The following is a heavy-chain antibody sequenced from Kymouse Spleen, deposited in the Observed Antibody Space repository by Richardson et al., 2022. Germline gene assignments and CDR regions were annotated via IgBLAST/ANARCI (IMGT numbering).Heavy chain of an antibody. V-gene: IGHV3-9*01. CDR1: GFTFDDYA. Sequence: EVQLVESGGGLVQPGRSLRLSCAASGFTFDDYAMHWVRQAPGKGLEWVSGISWNSGSIGYADSVKGRFTISRDNAKNSLYLQMNSLRAEDTALYYCAKASPSSSPYYYYGMDVWGQGTTVTVSS. CDR2: ISWNSGSI. CDR3: AKASPSSSPYYYYGMDV. J-gene: IGHJ6*02. D-gene: IGHD6-6*01.